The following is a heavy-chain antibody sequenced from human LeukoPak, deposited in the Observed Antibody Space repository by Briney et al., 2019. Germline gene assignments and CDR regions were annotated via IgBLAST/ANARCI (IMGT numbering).Heavy chain of an antibody. V-gene: IGHV4-59*02. J-gene: IGHJ3*01. Sequence: SETLSLTCSVFGGSVGSSFWNWIRLSPGKGLEWIGYISYNGRTNYSPSLRSRAIISIDTSKNQFSLNLTSVTAADTALYYCARDRSGTYYNFDVWGQGTLVSVSA. CDR2: ISYNGRT. D-gene: IGHD1-26*01. CDR3: ARDRSGTYYNFDV. CDR1: GGSVGSSF.